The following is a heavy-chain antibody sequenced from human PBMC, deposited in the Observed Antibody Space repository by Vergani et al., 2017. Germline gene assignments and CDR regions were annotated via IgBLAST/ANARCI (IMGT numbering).Heavy chain of an antibody. J-gene: IGHJ4*02. CDR3: ARQGLLETLDY. CDR2: IYHSGST. Sequence: QVQLQESGPGLVKPSQTLSLTCTVSGGSISSYYWSWIRQPPGKGLEWIGEIYHSGSTNYNPSLKSRVTISVDKSKNQFSLKLSSVTAADTAVYYCARQGLLETLDYWGQGTLVTVSS. D-gene: IGHD1-1*01. V-gene: IGHV4-59*08. CDR1: GGSISSYY.